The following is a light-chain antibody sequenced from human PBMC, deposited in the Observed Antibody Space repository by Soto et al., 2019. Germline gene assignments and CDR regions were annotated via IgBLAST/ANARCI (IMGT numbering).Light chain of an antibody. CDR1: QSIDTW. V-gene: IGKV1-5*01. CDR2: DAS. J-gene: IGKJ3*01. CDR3: QQYENFSPT. Sequence: QMTQSPSTLSASVGDRVTITCRASQSIDTWLAWYQQKPGKAPRLLIYDASDLESGVPSRFSGSGSGTEFTFTINGLQTDDIATYYCQQYENFSPTFGPGTKVAIK.